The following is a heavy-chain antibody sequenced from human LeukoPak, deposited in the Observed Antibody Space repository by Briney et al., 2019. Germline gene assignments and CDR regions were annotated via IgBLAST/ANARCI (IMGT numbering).Heavy chain of an antibody. J-gene: IGHJ4*02. CDR2: INPNSGGT. Sequence: ASVKVSCKASGYTFTGYYMHWVRQAPGQGLEWMGWINPNSGGTNYAQKFQGRVTMTRGTSISTAYMELSRLRSDDTAVYYCARDSGSGSPTDYWGQGTLVTVSS. CDR1: GYTFTGYY. CDR3: ARDSGSGSPTDY. V-gene: IGHV1-2*02. D-gene: IGHD1-26*01.